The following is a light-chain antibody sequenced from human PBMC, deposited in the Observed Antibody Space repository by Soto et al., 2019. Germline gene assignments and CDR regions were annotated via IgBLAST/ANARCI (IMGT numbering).Light chain of an antibody. CDR3: QVWDSSSDHHYV. J-gene: IGLJ1*01. CDR2: DDS. CDR1: NIGSKS. V-gene: IGLV3-21*02. Sequence: SYTKSQPPSVSVAPGQTAMITCGGNNIGSKSVHWYQQKPGQAPVLVVYDDSDRPSGIPERFSGSNSGNTATLTISRVEAGDEAEYYCQVWDSSSDHHYVFGTGTKVTVL.